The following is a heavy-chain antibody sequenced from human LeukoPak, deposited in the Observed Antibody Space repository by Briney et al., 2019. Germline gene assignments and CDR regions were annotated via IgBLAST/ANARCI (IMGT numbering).Heavy chain of an antibody. V-gene: IGHV4-39*02. CDR1: GGSISSRSYY. CDR3: ARSAGSGWFS. J-gene: IGHJ5*02. D-gene: IGHD6-19*01. CDR2: THYTGTT. Sequence: PSETLSLTCTVSGGSISSRSYYWGWIRQPPGKGLEWIGSTHYTGTTYYSPSLKSRVTISVDTSNNHFSLKLNSVTAADTAVYYCARSAGSGWFSWGQGTLVTVSS.